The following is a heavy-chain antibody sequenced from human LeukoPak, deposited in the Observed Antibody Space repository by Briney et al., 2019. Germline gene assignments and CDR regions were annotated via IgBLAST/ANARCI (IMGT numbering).Heavy chain of an antibody. J-gene: IGHJ3*02. CDR1: GGSFSTYY. CDR2: IYYSGGT. V-gene: IGHV4-59*01. Sequence: PSETLSLTCTVSGGSFSTYYWSWIRQPPGKGLEWIGYIYYSGGTDYNPSLKSRVTISVDTSKNQFSLKLSSVTAADTAVYYCARDSPTTGYSSGWYEDDAFDIWGQGTMVTVPS. CDR3: ARDSPTTGYSSGWYEDDAFDI. D-gene: IGHD6-19*01.